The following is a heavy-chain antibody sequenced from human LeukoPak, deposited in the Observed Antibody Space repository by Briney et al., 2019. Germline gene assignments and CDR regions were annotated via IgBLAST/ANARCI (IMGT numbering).Heavy chain of an antibody. Sequence: GGSLRLSCAASGFTFSSYSMSWVRQAPGKGLEWVSYISSSGSTIYYADSVKGRFTISRDNAKNSLYLQMNSLRAEDTAVYYCARVRLHYYDSGGYPWYFDYWGQGTLVTVSS. V-gene: IGHV3-48*04. J-gene: IGHJ4*02. CDR3: ARVRLHYYDSGGYPWYFDY. CDR1: GFTFSSYS. D-gene: IGHD3-22*01. CDR2: ISSSGSTI.